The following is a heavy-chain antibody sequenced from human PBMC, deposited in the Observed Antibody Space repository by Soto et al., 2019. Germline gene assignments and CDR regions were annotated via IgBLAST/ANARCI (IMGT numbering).Heavy chain of an antibody. CDR2: ISNSGSYI. CDR3: ARGLPRTARPLNFFAS. CDR1: GFSFSSNS. J-gene: IGHJ4*02. V-gene: IGHV3-21*04. D-gene: IGHD6-6*01. Sequence: GGSLRLSCAASGFSFSSNSMNWVRQAPGKGLEWVSYISNSGSYIYYADSVKGRFTTSRDNAKNSVYLQMSSLRVDDTAVYYCARGLPRTARPLNFFASWGQGTLVTVSS.